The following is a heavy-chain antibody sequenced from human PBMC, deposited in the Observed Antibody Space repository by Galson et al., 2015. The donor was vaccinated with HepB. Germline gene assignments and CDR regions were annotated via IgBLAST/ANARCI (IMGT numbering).Heavy chain of an antibody. CDR2: IVGSGEST. J-gene: IGHJ4*02. CDR3: AKTSFCDGGPCFSGYFDS. V-gene: IGHV3-23*01. CDR1: GITVSTSV. D-gene: IGHD2-21*01. Sequence: SLRLSCAAHGITVSTSVMIWVRQAPRKGLEWVSSIVGSGESTSYADSVKGRFTISRDNSRNTLYLQMNRLRADDTAIYYCAKTSFCDGGPCFSGYFDSWGQGTLVAVSS.